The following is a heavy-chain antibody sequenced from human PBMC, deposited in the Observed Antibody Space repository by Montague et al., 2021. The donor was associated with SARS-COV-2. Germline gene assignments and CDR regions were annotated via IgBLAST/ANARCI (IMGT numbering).Heavy chain of an antibody. V-gene: IGHV3-53*01. CDR3: ARDAEGIAARRSDAFDI. D-gene: IGHD6-6*01. J-gene: IGHJ3*02. CDR2: IYRGGST. CDR1: GFTVSSTY. Sequence: SQRLSCAASGFTVSSTYMNWVRQAPGKGLEWVSVIYRGGSTYYADSVKGRFTISRDNSKNTLYLQMNSLRAEDTAVYYCARDAEGIAARRSDAFDIWGQGTMVTVSS.